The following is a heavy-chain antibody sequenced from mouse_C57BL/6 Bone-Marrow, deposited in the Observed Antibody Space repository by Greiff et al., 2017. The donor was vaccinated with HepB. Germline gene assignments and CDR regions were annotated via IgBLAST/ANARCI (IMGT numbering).Heavy chain of an antibody. D-gene: IGHD1-1*01. Sequence: EVMLVESGGGLVKPGGSLKLSCAASGFTFSSYAMSWVRQTPEKRLEWVATISDGGSYTYYPDNVKGRFTISRDNAKNNLYLQMSHLKSEDTAMYYCARDYYGSSSYWYFDVWGTGTTVTVSS. V-gene: IGHV5-4*01. CDR3: ARDYYGSSSYWYFDV. J-gene: IGHJ1*03. CDR1: GFTFSSYA. CDR2: ISDGGSYT.